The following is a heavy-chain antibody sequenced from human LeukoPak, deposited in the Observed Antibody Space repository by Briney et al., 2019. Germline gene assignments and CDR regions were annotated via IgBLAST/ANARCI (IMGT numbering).Heavy chain of an antibody. Sequence: SETLSLTCAVYGGSFSGYYWSWIPPPPGKGLEWMGRIYYSRSTYDNPSLKSRVTISVDTSKNQFTLKPSPVTAADTAVYYCATVSGYSYDFDYWGQGTLVTVSS. J-gene: IGHJ4*02. CDR2: IYYSRST. CDR1: GGSFSGYY. V-gene: IGHV4-34*01. CDR3: ATVSGYSYDFDY. D-gene: IGHD5-18*01.